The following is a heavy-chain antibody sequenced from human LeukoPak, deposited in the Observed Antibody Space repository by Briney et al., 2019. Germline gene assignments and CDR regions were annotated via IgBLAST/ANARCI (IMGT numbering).Heavy chain of an antibody. V-gene: IGHV3-21*01. CDR3: ARDGLGSYDY. CDR1: GFTFSTYT. CDR2: ISSDSRYI. D-gene: IGHD3-10*01. J-gene: IGHJ4*02. Sequence: GGSLRLSYAASGFTFSTYTINWVRQAPGKGLEWVASISSDSRYIYYADSVKGRFTISRDNAKNSVYLQMNSLRGEDTAVYYCARDGLGSYDYWGQGTLVTVSS.